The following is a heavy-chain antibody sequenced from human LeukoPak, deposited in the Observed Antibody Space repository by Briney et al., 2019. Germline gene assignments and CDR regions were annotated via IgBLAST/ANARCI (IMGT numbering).Heavy chain of an antibody. CDR2: INPSSGGT. V-gene: IGHV1-2*02. J-gene: IGHJ6*03. Sequence: ASVKVSCKASGYTFTGYYMHWVRQAPGQGLEWMGWINPSSGGTNYAQKFQGRVTMTRDTSISTAYMELSRLRSDDTAVYYCARDRTVTVYYYYMDVWGKGTTVTVSS. D-gene: IGHD4-17*01. CDR1: GYTFTGYY. CDR3: ARDRTVTVYYYYMDV.